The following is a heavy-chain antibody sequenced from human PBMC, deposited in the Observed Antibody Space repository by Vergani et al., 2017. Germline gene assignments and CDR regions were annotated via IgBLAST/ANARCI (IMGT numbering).Heavy chain of an antibody. CDR1: GGTFSSYT. J-gene: IGHJ3*02. CDR2: IIPILGIA. D-gene: IGHD6-13*01. CDR3: ATTGYCSSWYDSAFDI. Sequence: QVQLVQSGAEVKKPGSSVKVSCKASGGTFSSYTISWVRQAPGQGLEWMGRIIPILGIANYAQKFQGRVTITADKSTSTAYMELSSLRSEDTAVYSCATTGYCSSWYDSAFDIWDQGTVVTFSS. V-gene: IGHV1-69*02.